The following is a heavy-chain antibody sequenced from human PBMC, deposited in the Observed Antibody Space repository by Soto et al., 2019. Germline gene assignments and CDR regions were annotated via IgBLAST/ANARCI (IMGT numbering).Heavy chain of an antibody. V-gene: IGHV1-18*04. CDR3: ARVMGATDFDY. CDR2: ISAYNGNT. CDR1: GYIFTDYY. D-gene: IGHD1-26*01. Sequence: SVKFSCKASGYIFTDYYMHWVRQAPGQELEWMGWISAYNGNTNYAQKLQGRVTMTTDTSTSTAYMELRSLRSDDTAVYYCARVMGATDFDYWGQGTLVTSPQ. J-gene: IGHJ4*02.